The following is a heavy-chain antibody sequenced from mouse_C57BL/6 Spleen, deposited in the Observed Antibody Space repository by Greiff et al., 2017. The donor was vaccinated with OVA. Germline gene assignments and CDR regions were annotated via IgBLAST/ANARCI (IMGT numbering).Heavy chain of an antibody. CDR1: GYTFTDYY. Sequence: EVQLQQSGPELVKPGASVKISCKASGYTFTDYYMNWVKQSHGKSLEWIGDINPNNGGTSYNQKFKGKATLTVDKSSSTAYMELRSLTSEDSAVYYCAREGGTGNYWGQGTTLTVSS. CDR2: INPNNGGT. J-gene: IGHJ2*01. CDR3: AREGGTGNY. V-gene: IGHV1-26*01. D-gene: IGHD4-1*01.